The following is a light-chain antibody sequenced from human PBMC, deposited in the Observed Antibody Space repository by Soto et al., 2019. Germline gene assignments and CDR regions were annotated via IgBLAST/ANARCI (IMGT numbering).Light chain of an antibody. Sequence: DIQMTQSPSSLSASAGDRIIITCRASRDIGNFVNWYQQTPGKAPRLLIYDSSNLDIGVTSRFNASGSGTDFTFTISSLQPEYIATYYCQQYYDRTPYAFDGGTRVDLK. CDR2: DSS. CDR3: QQYYDRTPYA. J-gene: IGKJ4*01. V-gene: IGKV1-33*01. CDR1: RDIGNF.